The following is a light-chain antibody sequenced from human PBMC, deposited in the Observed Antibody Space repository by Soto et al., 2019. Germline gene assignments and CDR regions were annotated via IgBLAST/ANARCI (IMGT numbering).Light chain of an antibody. J-gene: IGKJ4*01. Sequence: EVVLTQSPATLSLSPGERATLSCRASQSVYSYLAWYQQKPGQPPRLLISDVSNRATGIPARFSGSGYGTDFTLTISSLEPEDFEVYYCQHRDDWPFTFGGETKVEIK. CDR2: DVS. CDR3: QHRDDWPFT. V-gene: IGKV3-11*01. CDR1: QSVYSY.